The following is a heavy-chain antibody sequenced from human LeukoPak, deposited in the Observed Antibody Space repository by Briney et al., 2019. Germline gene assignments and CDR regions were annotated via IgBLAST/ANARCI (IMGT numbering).Heavy chain of an antibody. CDR3: ARERFGSGSCPDY. D-gene: IGHD3-10*01. CDR1: GITFNA. J-gene: IGHJ4*02. V-gene: IGHV3-33*01. CDR2: TRYDGRNK. Sequence: GGSLRLSCAASGITFNAIHWVRQAPGKGLEWVALTRYDGRNKYYADPVKGRFPISLDNSKNMVYLPTNSLRADDTAVYYCARERFGSGSCPDYWGQGTLVTVSS.